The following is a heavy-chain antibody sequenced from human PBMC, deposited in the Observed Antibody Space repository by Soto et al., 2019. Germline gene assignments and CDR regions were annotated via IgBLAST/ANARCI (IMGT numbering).Heavy chain of an antibody. Sequence: QVQLQQWGAGLLKPSETLSLTCAVYGGSFSGYYWSWIRQPPGKGLGWIGEINHSGSTNYNPSLKSRVTISVDTSKNQFSLKLSSVTAADTAVYYCARGPIDYYYYYMDVWGKGTTVTVSS. CDR1: GGSFSGYY. CDR2: INHSGST. V-gene: IGHV4-34*01. CDR3: ARGPIDYYYYYMDV. J-gene: IGHJ6*03.